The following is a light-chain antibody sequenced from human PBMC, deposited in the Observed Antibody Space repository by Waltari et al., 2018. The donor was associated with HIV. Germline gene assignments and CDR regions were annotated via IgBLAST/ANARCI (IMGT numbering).Light chain of an antibody. CDR1: SRDY. CDR3: ASYTHSTTLVL. V-gene: IGLV2-14*03. CDR2: GVI. J-gene: IGLJ2*01. Sequence: QSALTQPASVSGSPGPSITISCIARSRDYVPGYQQHAGKVPKLLIYGVINRPSGVSDRFSGSMSGNTASLTISALQVEDESEYYCASYTHSTTLVLFGGGTKLTVL.